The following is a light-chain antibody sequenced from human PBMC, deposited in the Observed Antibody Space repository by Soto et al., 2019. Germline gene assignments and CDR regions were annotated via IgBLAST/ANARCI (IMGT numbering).Light chain of an antibody. Sequence: EIVMTQSPATLSVSPGERATLSCRASQSVSSNLAWYQQKPGQTPKLLIYVASTRATGIPARFSGSVSGTEFTLNISSLQSEDFAVYYCQQYNVWPLTFGGGTQVEFK. V-gene: IGKV3-15*01. CDR2: VAS. CDR1: QSVSSN. J-gene: IGKJ4*01. CDR3: QQYNVWPLT.